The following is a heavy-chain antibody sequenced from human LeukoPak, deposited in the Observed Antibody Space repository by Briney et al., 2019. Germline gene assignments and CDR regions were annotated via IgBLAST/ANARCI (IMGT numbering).Heavy chain of an antibody. J-gene: IGHJ4*02. CDR1: GFTFSSNA. V-gene: IGHV3-30*18. CDR3: AKGGPPTGASPRPWDFNY. D-gene: IGHD1-26*01. Sequence: GGSLRLSCAASGFTFSSNAMTWVRQAPGKGLEWVAVISYDGSNKYYADSVKGRFTISRDNSKNTLYLQMNSLRVEDTAVYYCAKGGPPTGASPRPWDFNYWGQGALVTVSS. CDR2: ISYDGSNK.